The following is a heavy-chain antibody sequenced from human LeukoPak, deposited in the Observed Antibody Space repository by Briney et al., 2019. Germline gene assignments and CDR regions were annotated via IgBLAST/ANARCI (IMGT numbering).Heavy chain of an antibody. CDR1: GFTFSSYG. CDR3: ATDRGSGTYYSLFDS. D-gene: IGHD3-10*01. Sequence: GRSLRLSCAASGFTFSSYGMHWVRQAPGKGLEWVAVISYDGSNKYYADSVKGRITISRDSSKDTLYLQMDSLRAEDTAVYYCATDRGSGTYYSLFDSWGQGTLVTVSS. CDR2: ISYDGSNK. V-gene: IGHV3-30*03. J-gene: IGHJ4*02.